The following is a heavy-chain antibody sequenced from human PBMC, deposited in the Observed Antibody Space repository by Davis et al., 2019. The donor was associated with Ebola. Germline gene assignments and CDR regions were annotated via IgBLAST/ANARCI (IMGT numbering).Heavy chain of an antibody. V-gene: IGHV1-46*01. CDR3: ARDPGNYYYGSGSLDY. CDR1: GYTFTSYY. D-gene: IGHD3-10*01. CDR2: INPSGGST. J-gene: IGHJ4*02. Sequence: AASVKVSCKASGYTFTSYYMYWVRQAPGQGLEWMGIINPSGGSTTYAQKFQGRVTMTRDTSTSTVYMELSSLRSEDTAVYYCARDPGNYYYGSGSLDYWGQGTLVTVSS.